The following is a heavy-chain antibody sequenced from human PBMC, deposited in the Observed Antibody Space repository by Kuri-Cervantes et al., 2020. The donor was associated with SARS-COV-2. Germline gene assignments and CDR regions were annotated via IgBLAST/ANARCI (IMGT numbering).Heavy chain of an antibody. Sequence: GESLKISCAASGFTFSSYAMSWVRQAPGKGLEWVSAISGSGGSTYYADSVKGRFTISRDNSKNTLYLQMNSLRAEDTAVYYCAREASSDYDPYYYYYGMDVWGQGTTVTVSS. CDR1: GFTFSSYA. CDR2: ISGSGGST. J-gene: IGHJ6*02. V-gene: IGHV3-23*01. CDR3: AREASSDYDPYYYYYGMDV. D-gene: IGHD5-12*01.